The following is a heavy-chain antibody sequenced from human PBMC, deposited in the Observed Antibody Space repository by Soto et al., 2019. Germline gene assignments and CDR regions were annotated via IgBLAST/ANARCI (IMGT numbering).Heavy chain of an antibody. CDR1: GGTFSSYR. J-gene: IGHJ4*02. CDR2: IVAIYRTA. V-gene: IGHV1-69*01. CDR3: ARDSGAKLSSS. D-gene: IGHD6-13*01. Sequence: QVQLVQSGAEVKKPGSSVKVSCKASGGTFSSYRINSVRQAPGQGLEWVGGIVAIYRTADYAQKFQGRVTITADESARTAYMELRSLKSQDTAVYYCARDSGAKLSSSWGQGTLVTVSS.